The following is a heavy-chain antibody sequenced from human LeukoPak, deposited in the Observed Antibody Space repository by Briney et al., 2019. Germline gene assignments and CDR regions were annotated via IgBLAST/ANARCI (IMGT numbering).Heavy chain of an antibody. D-gene: IGHD1-14*01. CDR1: GFTFSTYW. CDR3: ARNQRRLDY. V-gene: IGHV3-7*01. J-gene: IGHJ4*02. CDR2: IKQDGSEK. Sequence: GGSLRLSCAASGFTFSTYWMSWVRQAPGKGLELVANIKQDGSEKYYVDSVRGRFTISRDNAKNSLYLQVNSLRAEDTAVYYCARNQRRLDYWGQGTLVTVSS.